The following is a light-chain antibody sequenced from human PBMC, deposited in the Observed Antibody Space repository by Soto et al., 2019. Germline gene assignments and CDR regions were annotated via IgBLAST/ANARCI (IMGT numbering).Light chain of an antibody. CDR3: QDYGSSEWT. Sequence: EIVLTQSPGTLSLSPGERVTLSCGASQNVRSNYLAWYQQKPGQAPRLLIYGASTRASGIPERFSGSGSGTDFTLTISRLAPEDFAVYYCQDYGSSEWTFGQGTKV. V-gene: IGKV3-20*01. CDR1: QNVRSNY. CDR2: GAS. J-gene: IGKJ1*01.